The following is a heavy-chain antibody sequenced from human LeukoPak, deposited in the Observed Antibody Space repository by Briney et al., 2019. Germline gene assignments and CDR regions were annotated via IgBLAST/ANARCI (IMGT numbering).Heavy chain of an antibody. CDR2: IWYDGSKE. D-gene: IGHD3-22*01. CDR3: ARDYYDSSGYYFGAFDI. Sequence: GGSLRLSCAASGFTFSSYGMHWVRQAPGKGLEWVAVIWYDGSKEYYADSVKGRFTISRDNSKNTLYLQMNSPRAEDTAVYYCARDYYDSSGYYFGAFDIWGQGTMVTVSS. CDR1: GFTFSSYG. V-gene: IGHV3-33*01. J-gene: IGHJ3*02.